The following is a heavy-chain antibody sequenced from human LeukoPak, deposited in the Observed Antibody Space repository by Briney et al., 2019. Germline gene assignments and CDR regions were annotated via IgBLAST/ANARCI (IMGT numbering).Heavy chain of an antibody. CDR2: VNPNSGGT. CDR3: ARDTYGGNWSLGY. CDR1: GFTFTGYY. J-gene: IGHJ4*02. V-gene: IGHV1-2*02. D-gene: IGHD4-23*01. Sequence: GASVKVSCKASGFTFTGYYIHWVRQAPGQGLEWMGWVNPNSGGTRYAQKFQGRVYMTSDTSISTAYMELSRLTSDDTAVYYCARDTYGGNWSLGYWGQGTLVTVSS.